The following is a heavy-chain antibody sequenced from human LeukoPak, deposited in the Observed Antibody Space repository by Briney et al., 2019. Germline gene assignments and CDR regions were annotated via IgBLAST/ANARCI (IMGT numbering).Heavy chain of an antibody. Sequence: GGSLRLSCAASGFTVSSNYMSWVRQAPGKGLEWVSAISGSGGSTYYADSVKGRFTISRDNSKNTLYLQMNSLRAEDTAVYYCAKERGYSYGLYYFDYWGQGTLVTVSS. V-gene: IGHV3-23*01. CDR1: GFTVSSNY. CDR2: ISGSGGST. J-gene: IGHJ4*02. D-gene: IGHD5-18*01. CDR3: AKERGYSYGLYYFDY.